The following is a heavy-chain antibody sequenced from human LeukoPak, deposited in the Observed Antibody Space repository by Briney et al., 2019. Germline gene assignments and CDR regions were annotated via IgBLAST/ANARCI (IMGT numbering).Heavy chain of an antibody. Sequence: ASVKVSCKASGYTFIGYYLHWVRQAPGQGLEWMGWINPNSGGTNYAQKFQGRVTMTRDTSISTAYMELSRLRSDDTAVYYCAREGYRTGTDLRKNWFDPWGQGTLVTVSS. J-gene: IGHJ5*02. CDR3: AREGYRTGTDLRKNWFDP. D-gene: IGHD1-7*01. V-gene: IGHV1-2*02. CDR1: GYTFIGYY. CDR2: INPNSGGT.